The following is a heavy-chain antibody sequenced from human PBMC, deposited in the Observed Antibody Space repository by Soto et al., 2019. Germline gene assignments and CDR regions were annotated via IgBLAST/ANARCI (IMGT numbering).Heavy chain of an antibody. J-gene: IGHJ4*02. D-gene: IGHD3-22*01. CDR1: GFSFSSYE. CDR3: AKNRGIIMIVES. Sequence: GESLKISCVASGFSFSSYEMNWVRQAPGKGLEWVSAIGDGGDTTYYADSVKGRFTISRDNSKNPLYLQMDSLRAEDTAVYYCAKNRGIIMIVESWGQGTLVTVSS. CDR2: IGDGGDTT. V-gene: IGHV3-23*01.